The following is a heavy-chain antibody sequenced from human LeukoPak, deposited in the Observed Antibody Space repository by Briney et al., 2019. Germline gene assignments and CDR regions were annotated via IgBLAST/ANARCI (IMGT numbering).Heavy chain of an antibody. Sequence: GGSLRLSCAASGFTFSSYAMHWVRQAPGKGLEWVAVISYDGSNKYYADSVKGRFTISRDNSNNTLYLQMNSLRAEDTAVYYCAKRQVYYFDCWGQGTLVTVSS. CDR1: GFTFSSYA. J-gene: IGHJ4*02. V-gene: IGHV3-30-3*02. D-gene: IGHD2-8*01. CDR3: AKRQVYYFDC. CDR2: ISYDGSNK.